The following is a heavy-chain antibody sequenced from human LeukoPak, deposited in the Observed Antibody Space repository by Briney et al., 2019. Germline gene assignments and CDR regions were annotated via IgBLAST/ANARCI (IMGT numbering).Heavy chain of an antibody. CDR3: ARGYCGGDCSEFDY. CDR2: ISYDGSNK. Sequence: PGGSLRLSCAASGFTFSSYAMHWVRQAPGKGLEWVAVISYDGSNKYYADSVKGRFTISRDNSKNTLYLQMNSLRAEDTAVYYCARGYCGGDCSEFDYWGQGTLVTVSS. J-gene: IGHJ4*02. CDR1: GFTFSSYA. V-gene: IGHV3-30*04. D-gene: IGHD2-21*02.